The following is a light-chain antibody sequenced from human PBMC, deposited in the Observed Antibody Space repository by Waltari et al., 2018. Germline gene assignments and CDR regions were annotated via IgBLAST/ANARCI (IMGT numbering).Light chain of an antibody. CDR3: QQRSNWPPGT. CDR1: QSVRSY. V-gene: IGKV3-11*01. J-gene: IGKJ4*01. Sequence: EIVLTQSPATLSLSPGERATLSCRASQSVRSYLAWYQQKPGQAPRLRIYDASNRATGIPARFSGSGSGTDFTLTISSLEPEDFAVYYCQQRSNWPPGTFGGGTKVEIK. CDR2: DAS.